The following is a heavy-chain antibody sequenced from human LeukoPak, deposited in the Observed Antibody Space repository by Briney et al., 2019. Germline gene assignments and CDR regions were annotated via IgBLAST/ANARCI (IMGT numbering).Heavy chain of an antibody. D-gene: IGHD6-13*01. CDR2: IYYSGST. J-gene: IGHJ5*02. CDR3: ARSMAAGGPTHNWFDP. CDR1: GGSISSGGYY. Sequence: PSQTLSLTCTVSGGSISSGGYYWSWIRQHPGKGLEWIGYIYYSGSTYYNPSLKSRVTISVDTSKNQFSLKLTSVTAADTAVYYCARSMAAGGPTHNWFDPWGQGTLVTVSS. V-gene: IGHV4-31*03.